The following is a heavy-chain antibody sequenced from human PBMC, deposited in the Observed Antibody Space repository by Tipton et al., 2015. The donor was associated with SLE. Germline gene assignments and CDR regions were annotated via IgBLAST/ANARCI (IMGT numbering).Heavy chain of an antibody. J-gene: IGHJ4*02. CDR3: ARDLDGGNSGPFFDF. Sequence: TLSLTCAVYGGSFSGYYWSWIRQPPGKGLEWIGEINHSGSTNYNPSLKSRVTISVDTSKNQFSLKLSSVTAADTAMYYCARDLDGGNSGPFFDFWGQGTLVTVSS. CDR1: GGSFSGYY. CDR2: INHSGST. V-gene: IGHV4-34*01. D-gene: IGHD4-23*01.